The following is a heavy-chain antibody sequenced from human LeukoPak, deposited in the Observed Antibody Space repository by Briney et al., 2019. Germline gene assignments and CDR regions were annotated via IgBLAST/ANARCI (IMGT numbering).Heavy chain of an antibody. CDR1: GFTVSSNY. D-gene: IGHD2-2*01. CDR2: IYSGGST. CDR3: AKDGCSSTSCPYYYYYYYMDV. Sequence: GGSLRLSCAASGFTVSSNYMSWVRQAPGKGLEWVSVIYSGGSTYYADSVKGRFTISRDNSKNTLYLQMNSLRAEDTAVYYCAKDGCSSTSCPYYYYYYYMDVWGKGTTVTVSS. V-gene: IGHV3-53*05. J-gene: IGHJ6*03.